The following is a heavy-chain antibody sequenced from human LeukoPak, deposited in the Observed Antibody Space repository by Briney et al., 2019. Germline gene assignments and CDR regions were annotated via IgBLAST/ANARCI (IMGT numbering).Heavy chain of an antibody. V-gene: IGHV4-38-2*02. CDR1: GYSISSGYY. D-gene: IGHD6-6*01. J-gene: IGHJ3*02. CDR3: ARAVSSSSPHDAFDI. CDR2: IYHSGST. Sequence: SETLSLTCTVSGYSISSGYYWGWTRQPPGKGLEWIVSIYHSGSTYYNPSLKSRVTISVDTSKNQFSLKLSSVTAADTSVYYCARAVSSSSPHDAFDIWGQGTMVTVSS.